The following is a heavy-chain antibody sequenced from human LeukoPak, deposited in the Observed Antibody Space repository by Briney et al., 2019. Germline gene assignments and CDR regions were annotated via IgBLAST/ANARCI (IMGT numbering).Heavy chain of an antibody. CDR1: GYTFTDYF. V-gene: IGHV1-2*03. CDR2: INPNSGVT. D-gene: IGHD3-10*01. J-gene: IGHJ4*02. Sequence: LGASVKVSCKASGYTFTDYFMHWVRQAPGQGLEWMGWINPNSGVTKYAQKFQGRVTMTRNTSISTAYMELSSLRSEDTAVYYCARAEMVRGVIMYYFDYWGQGTLVTVSS. CDR3: ARAEMVRGVIMYYFDY.